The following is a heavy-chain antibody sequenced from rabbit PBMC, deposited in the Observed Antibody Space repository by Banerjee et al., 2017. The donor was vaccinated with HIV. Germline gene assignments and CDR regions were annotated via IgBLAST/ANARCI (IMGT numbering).Heavy chain of an antibody. V-gene: IGHV1S40*01. CDR3: ARGRYDSSSTYNL. CDR1: GFSFSGRYC. Sequence: QSLEESGGDLVKPGASLTLTCTASGFSFSGRYCMSWVRQAPGKGLERIACIYAGSSGSTWYANWAKGRFTISETSSTTVTLQMTSLTAADTATYFCARGRYDSSSTYNLWGPGTLVTVS. CDR2: IYAGSSGST. J-gene: IGHJ4*01. D-gene: IGHD1-1*01.